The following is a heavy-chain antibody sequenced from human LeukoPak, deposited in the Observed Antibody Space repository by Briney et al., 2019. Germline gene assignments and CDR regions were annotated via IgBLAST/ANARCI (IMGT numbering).Heavy chain of an antibody. CDR2: INLNSGGT. J-gene: IGHJ6*02. CDR1: GYTFVDYY. D-gene: IGHD3-9*01. Sequence: ASVKVSCKASGYTFVDYYMHWVRQAPGQGLEWMGWINLNSGGTNYAQNFQGRVTMTRDTSINTAYMELSRLRSDDTAVFYCATFFYIDTYFDALDVWGQGTTVTVSS. CDR3: ATFFYIDTYFDALDV. V-gene: IGHV1-2*02.